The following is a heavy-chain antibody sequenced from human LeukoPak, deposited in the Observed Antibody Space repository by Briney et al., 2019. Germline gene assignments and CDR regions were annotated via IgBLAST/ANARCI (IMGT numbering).Heavy chain of an antibody. CDR2: IYPGDSDT. J-gene: IGHJ4*02. CDR3: ARPGEWGYSYGHFDY. CDR1: GYSFTSYW. V-gene: IGHV5-51*01. D-gene: IGHD5-18*01. Sequence: GESLKISCKGSGYSFTSYWIGWVRQMPGKGLEWMGIIYPGDSDTRYSPSFQGQVTISADKSISTAYLQWSSLKASDTAMYYCARPGEWGYSYGHFDYWGQGTLVTVSS.